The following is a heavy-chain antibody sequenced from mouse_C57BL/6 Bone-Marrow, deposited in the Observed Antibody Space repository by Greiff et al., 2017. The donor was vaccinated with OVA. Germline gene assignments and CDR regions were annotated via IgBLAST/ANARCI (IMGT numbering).Heavy chain of an antibody. V-gene: IGHV5-4*01. J-gene: IGHJ2*02. CDR3: AREPYYFDY. CDR2: ISDGGSYT. CDR1: GFTFSSYA. Sequence: EVMLVESGGGLVKPGGSLKLSCAASGFTFSSYAMSWVRQTPEKRLEWVATISDGGSYTYYPDNVKGRFTISRDNAKNNLYLQMSHLKSEDTAMYYCAREPYYFDYWGQGTSLTVSS.